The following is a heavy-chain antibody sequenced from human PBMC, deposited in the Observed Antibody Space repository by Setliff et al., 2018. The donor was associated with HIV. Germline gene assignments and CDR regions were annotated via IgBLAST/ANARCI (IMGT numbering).Heavy chain of an antibody. CDR3: ARLRLAVMMSLDYFDL. Sequence: SETLSLTCNVSGGSITNFYWSWIRQPPGKGLEWIGYIYNPGSTNFNPSLQGRVSMSVDVSTNQFSLRLTSVTAADTAVYYCARLRLAVMMSLDYFDLWGQGTLVTVSS. V-gene: IGHV4-4*09. CDR1: GGSITNFY. D-gene: IGHD3-16*01. CDR2: IYNPGST. J-gene: IGHJ4*02.